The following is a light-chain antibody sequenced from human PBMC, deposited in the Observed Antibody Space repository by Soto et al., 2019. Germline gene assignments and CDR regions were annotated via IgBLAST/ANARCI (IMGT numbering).Light chain of an antibody. CDR1: QNVRSGY. CDR2: GAS. V-gene: IGKV3-20*01. CDR3: QQYVNSPYT. Sequence: EIVLTQSPGTLSLSPGERATLSCRASQNVRSGYLAWYQQKPGQAPRLLIYGASSRATGIPDRCSGSGSGTDFTLTISRLEPEDFAVYYCQQYVNSPYTCGQGTKLEIK. J-gene: IGKJ2*01.